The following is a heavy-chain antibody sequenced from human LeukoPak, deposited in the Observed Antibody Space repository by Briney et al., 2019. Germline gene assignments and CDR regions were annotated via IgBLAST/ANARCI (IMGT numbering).Heavy chain of an antibody. CDR1: GFTFSSYG. Sequence: PGGSLRLSCAASGFTFSSYGMNWVRQAPGKGLEWVSYISSSSSTIYYADSVKGRFTISRDNSKNTLYLQMNSLRAEDTAVYYCAKDGDSSGWYYFDYWGQGTLVTVSS. V-gene: IGHV3-48*01. CDR2: ISSSSSTI. D-gene: IGHD6-19*01. CDR3: AKDGDSSGWYYFDY. J-gene: IGHJ4*02.